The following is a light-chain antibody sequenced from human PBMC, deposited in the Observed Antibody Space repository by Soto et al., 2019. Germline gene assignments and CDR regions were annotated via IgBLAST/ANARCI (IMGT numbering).Light chain of an antibody. V-gene: IGKV3-20*01. CDR3: QQYSSSPYN. CDR1: QTIAGTY. J-gene: IGKJ2*01. CDR2: GAS. Sequence: EIVLTQSPGTLSLSPGERATLSCRASQTIAGTYLAWYQQKPGQAPRLLLYGASSRATGIPDRFSGSGSGTDFTLTISRLEPEDFAVYYCQQYSSSPYNFGQGTKLEIK.